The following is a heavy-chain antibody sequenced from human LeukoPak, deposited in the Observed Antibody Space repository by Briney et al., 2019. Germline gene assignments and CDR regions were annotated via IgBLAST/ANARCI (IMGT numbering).Heavy chain of an antibody. CDR2: ITHNGNVN. CDR3: ARGGGLDV. J-gene: IGHJ6*02. Sequence: GGSLRLSCAASGFTFSSYGMHWVRQAPGKGLEWVASITHNGNVNYYVDSVKGRFTISRDNAKNSLYLQMSNLRAEDTAVYFCARGGGLDVWGQGATVTVSS. V-gene: IGHV3-7*03. D-gene: IGHD3-16*01. CDR1: GFTFSSYG.